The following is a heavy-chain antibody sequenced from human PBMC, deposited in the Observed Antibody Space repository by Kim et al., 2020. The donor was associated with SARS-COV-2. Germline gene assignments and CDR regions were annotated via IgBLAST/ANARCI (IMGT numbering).Heavy chain of an antibody. V-gene: IGHV3-9*01. CDR1: GFTLGDYS. D-gene: IGHD3-9*01. CDR2: ISWNSGSI. Sequence: GGSLRLSCAASGFTLGDYSMHWVRQAPGKGLEWVSGISWNSGSIGYADSVKGRFTISRDNAKNSLYLQMTSLRAEDTALYYCAKDRNICRYYYYYGM. CDR3: AKDRNICRYYYYYGM. J-gene: IGHJ6*01.